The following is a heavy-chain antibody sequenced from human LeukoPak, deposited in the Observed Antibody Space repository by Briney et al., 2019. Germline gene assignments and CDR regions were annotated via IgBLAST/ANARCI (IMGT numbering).Heavy chain of an antibody. J-gene: IGHJ4*02. Sequence: GESLKISCKASGYSFDYYWIAWVRQMPGKGLEWMGIIYPDDSDSTYSPSFQGQVTISVDKSINTAYLQWSSLKASNTATYYCARVGSVTNFGVVSYYFDYWGQGTLVTVSS. V-gene: IGHV5-51*01. D-gene: IGHD3-3*01. CDR2: IYPDDSDS. CDR3: ARVGSVTNFGVVSYYFDY. CDR1: GYSFDYYW.